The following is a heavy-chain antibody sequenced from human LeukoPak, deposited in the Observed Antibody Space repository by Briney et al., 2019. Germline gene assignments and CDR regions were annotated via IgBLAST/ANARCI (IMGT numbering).Heavy chain of an antibody. CDR2: IWYDGSKK. CDR1: GFTFSSYG. J-gene: IGHJ3*02. D-gene: IGHD1-26*01. V-gene: IGHV3-33*01. CDR3: ARDYRWELPANRNAFDI. Sequence: GGSLRLSCAASGFTFSSYGMHWVRQAPGKGLEWVAVIWYDGSKKYYADSVKGRFIISRDNSKNTQYLQMNSLRAEDTAVYYCARDYRWELPANRNAFDIWGQGTMVTVSS.